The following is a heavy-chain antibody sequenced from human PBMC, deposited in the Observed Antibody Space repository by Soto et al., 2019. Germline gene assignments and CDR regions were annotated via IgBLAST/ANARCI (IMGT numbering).Heavy chain of an antibody. CDR2: IYHSGST. Sequence: SETLSLTCAVSGGSISSGGYSWSWIRQPPWKGLEWIGYIYHSGSTYYNPSLKSRVTISVDRSKNQFSLKLSSVTAADTAVYYCARLSTTVTTSNYYGMDVWGQGXTVTVYS. CDR3: ARLSTTVTTSNYYGMDV. V-gene: IGHV4-30-2*01. D-gene: IGHD4-17*01. CDR1: GGSISSGGYS. J-gene: IGHJ6*02.